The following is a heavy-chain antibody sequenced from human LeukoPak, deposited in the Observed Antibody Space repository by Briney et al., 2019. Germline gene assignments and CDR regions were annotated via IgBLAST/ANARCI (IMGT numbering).Heavy chain of an antibody. Sequence: SETLSLTCAVYGGCFSGYYWSWIRQPPGKGLEWIGEINHSGSTNYNPSLKSRVTISVDTSKNQFSLKLSSVTAADTAVYYCARGGFGELFSDAFDIWGQGTMVTVSS. CDR2: INHSGST. CDR1: GGCFSGYY. V-gene: IGHV4-34*01. CDR3: ARGGFGELFSDAFDI. J-gene: IGHJ3*02. D-gene: IGHD3-10*01.